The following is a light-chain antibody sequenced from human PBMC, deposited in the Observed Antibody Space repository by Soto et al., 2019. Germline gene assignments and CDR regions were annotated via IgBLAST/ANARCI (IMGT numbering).Light chain of an antibody. CDR1: SSDVGTYNY. CDR2: EVT. CDR3: SSYTSSSSFYV. J-gene: IGLJ1*01. V-gene: IGLV2-14*01. Sequence: SALTQPASVSGSPGQSITISCTGTSSDVGTYNYVSWYQQHPGRAPKLMIYEVTNRPSGVSTRFSGSKSGNTASLTISGLQAEDEADYYCSSYTSSSSFYVFGTGTKLTVL.